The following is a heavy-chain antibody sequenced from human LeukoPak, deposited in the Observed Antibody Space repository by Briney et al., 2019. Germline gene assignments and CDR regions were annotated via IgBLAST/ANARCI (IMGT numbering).Heavy chain of an antibody. J-gene: IGHJ4*02. V-gene: IGHV3-23*01. CDR2: ISNNGGYT. Sequence: PGGSLRLSCAASGFTFSSSAMSWVRQAPGKGLEWVSAISNNGGYTYYADSVQGRFTISRDNSKSTLCLQMNSLRAEDTAVYYCAEYCSAASCYSGFDYWGQGTLVTVSS. CDR3: AEYCSAASCYSGFDY. D-gene: IGHD2-15*01. CDR1: GFTFSSSA.